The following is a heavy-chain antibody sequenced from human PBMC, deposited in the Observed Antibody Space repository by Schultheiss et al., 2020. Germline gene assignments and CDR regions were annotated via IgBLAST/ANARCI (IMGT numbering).Heavy chain of an antibody. CDR1: GGSFSGYY. D-gene: IGHD3-22*01. CDR2: INHSGST. V-gene: IGHV4-34*01. J-gene: IGHJ4*02. Sequence: SETLSLTCAVYGGSFSGYYWSWIRQPPGKGLEWIGEINHSGSTNYNPSLKSRVTISVDTSKNQFSLKLSSVTAADTAVYYCARHFRDSGYWDYYLDHWGQGILVTVSS. CDR3: ARHFRDSGYWDYYLDH.